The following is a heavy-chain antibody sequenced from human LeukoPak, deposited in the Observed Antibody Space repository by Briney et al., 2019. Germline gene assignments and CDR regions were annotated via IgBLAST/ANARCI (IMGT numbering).Heavy chain of an antibody. CDR2: IKQDGSEK. Sequence: GGSLRLSCAASGFTFSSYAMHWVRQAPGKGLEWVANIKQDGSEKYYVDSVKGRFTISRDNAKNSLYLHMNSLRAEDTAVYYCARGEGLDSYGVDYWGQGTLVTVSS. J-gene: IGHJ4*02. CDR3: ARGEGLDSYGVDY. D-gene: IGHD5-18*01. V-gene: IGHV3-7*01. CDR1: GFTFSSYA.